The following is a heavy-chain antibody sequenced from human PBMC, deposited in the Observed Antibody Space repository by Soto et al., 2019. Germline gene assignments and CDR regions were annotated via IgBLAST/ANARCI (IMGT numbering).Heavy chain of an antibody. CDR1: GFTFNNYW. CDR2: IKQDESEK. CDR3: VRARVDY. Sequence: EVQLVESGGGLVQPGGSLRLSCAASGFTFNNYWMTWVRQAPGKGLEWVANIKQDESEKYYVDSVKGRFTISRDNAKNSLYLQLNSLRADDTAVYYCVRARVDYWGQGMLVTVSS. V-gene: IGHV3-7*04. J-gene: IGHJ4*02.